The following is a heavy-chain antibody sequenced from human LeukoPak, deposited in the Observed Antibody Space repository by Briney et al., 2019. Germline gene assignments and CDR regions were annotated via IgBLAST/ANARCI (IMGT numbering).Heavy chain of an antibody. J-gene: IGHJ4*02. V-gene: IGHV3-30*19. D-gene: IGHD1-26*01. CDR2: IPYDGNNK. CDR1: RFTFSSYG. Sequence: GGSLRLSCAASRFTFSSYGMHWVRQAPGKGLEWVAVIPYDGNNKYYADSVQGRFTISRDNSKNTLYLELNSLRAEDTAVYYCARDLSGSYYSFDYWGQGTLVTVSS. CDR3: ARDLSGSYYSFDY.